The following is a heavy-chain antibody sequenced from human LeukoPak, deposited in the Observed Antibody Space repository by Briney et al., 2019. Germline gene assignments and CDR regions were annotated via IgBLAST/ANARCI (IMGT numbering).Heavy chain of an antibody. CDR2: INHSGST. CDR1: GGSISSSSYY. V-gene: IGHV4-39*07. J-gene: IGHJ6*03. Sequence: SETLSLTCTVSGGSISSSSYYWSWIRQPPGKGLEWIGEINHSGSTNYNPSLKSRVTISVDTSKNQFSLKLSSVTAADTAVYYCARGYGDFWSGYYYYYYYMDVWGKGTTVTVSS. CDR3: ARGYGDFWSGYYYYYYYMDV. D-gene: IGHD3-3*01.